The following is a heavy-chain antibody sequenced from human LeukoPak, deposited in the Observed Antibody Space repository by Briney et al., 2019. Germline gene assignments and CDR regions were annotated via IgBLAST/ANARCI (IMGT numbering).Heavy chain of an antibody. V-gene: IGHV3-30-3*02. Sequence: PGGSLRLSCAASGFTFSIYAMHWVRQAPGKGLEWVAFISSDGRIQYYAYSVKGRFTISRDNSKNTLFLQMNGLRDEDTAVYYCAKRQSGWYDYWGQGTLVTVSS. CDR1: GFTFSIYA. CDR2: ISSDGRIQ. J-gene: IGHJ4*02. CDR3: AKRQSGWYDY. D-gene: IGHD6-19*01.